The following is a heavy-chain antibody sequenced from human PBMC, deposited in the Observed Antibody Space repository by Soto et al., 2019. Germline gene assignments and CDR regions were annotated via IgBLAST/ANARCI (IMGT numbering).Heavy chain of an antibody. CDR2: INSDGS. D-gene: IGHD2-15*01. V-gene: IGHV3-74*01. J-gene: IGHJ4*02. CDR1: GFTFSSYW. Sequence: EVQLVESGGALVQPGGSLRLSCAASGFTFSSYWMHWVRQAPGKGLVWVSRINSDGSKYADSMKGRFTISRDNTKNTLYLQRNSRSAEDTAVYYCVRGSPFDFWGQGTLVTVSS. CDR3: VRGSPFDF.